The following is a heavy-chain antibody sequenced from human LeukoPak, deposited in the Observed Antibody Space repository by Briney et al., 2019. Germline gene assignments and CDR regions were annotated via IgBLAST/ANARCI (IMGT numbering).Heavy chain of an antibody. CDR3: AGRYCRGGSCYNWFDP. CDR2: IIPIFGTA. D-gene: IGHD2-15*01. V-gene: IGHV1-69*05. Sequence: ASVKVSCKASGGTFSSYAISWVRQAPGQGLEWMGGIIPIFGTANYAQKFQGRVTITTDESTSTAYMELSSLRSEDTATYYCAGRYCRGGSCYNWFDPWGQGTLVTVSS. CDR1: GGTFSSYA. J-gene: IGHJ5*02.